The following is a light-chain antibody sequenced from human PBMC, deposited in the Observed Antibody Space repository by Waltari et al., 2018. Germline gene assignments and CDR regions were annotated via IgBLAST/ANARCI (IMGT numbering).Light chain of an antibody. CDR3: QQYKAPPWT. CDR1: QSISSW. V-gene: IGKV1-5*03. Sequence: DIQMTQSPSTLSASVGDRVIITCRASQSISSWLAWYQQKPGQAPKVLINKASSLESGVPSRFRGSGSGTEFTLTISSLQSDDFATYYCQQYKAPPWTFGPGTKVDFQ. CDR2: KAS. J-gene: IGKJ3*01.